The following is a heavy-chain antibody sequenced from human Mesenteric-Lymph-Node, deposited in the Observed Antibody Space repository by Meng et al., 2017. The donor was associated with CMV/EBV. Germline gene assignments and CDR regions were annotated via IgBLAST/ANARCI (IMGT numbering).Heavy chain of an antibody. CDR3: ARESGYDSHYGLDV. Sequence: GGSLRLSCAASGFTFSDYYMSWIRQAPGKGLEWVSSISSSKSYIYYVDSVKGRFTISRDNAKNSLYLQMNSLRAEDTAVYYCARESGYDSHYGLDVWGHGTTVTVSS. CDR1: GFTFSDYY. V-gene: IGHV3-11*06. CDR2: ISSSKSYI. J-gene: IGHJ6*02. D-gene: IGHD5-12*01.